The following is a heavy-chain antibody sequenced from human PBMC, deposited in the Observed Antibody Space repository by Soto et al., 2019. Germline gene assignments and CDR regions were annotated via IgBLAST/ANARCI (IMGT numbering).Heavy chain of an antibody. J-gene: IGHJ3*02. Sequence: QVQLVQSGAEVKKPGASVKVSCKASGYTFTSYYMHWVRQAPGQGLEWMGIINPRGGSTSYAQKFQGRVTMTRDTATSTVYTELSSLRSEDTAVYYCARANLWFGDGAFDIWGQGTMVTVSS. CDR2: INPRGGST. V-gene: IGHV1-46*03. CDR3: ARANLWFGDGAFDI. D-gene: IGHD3-10*01. CDR1: GYTFTSYY.